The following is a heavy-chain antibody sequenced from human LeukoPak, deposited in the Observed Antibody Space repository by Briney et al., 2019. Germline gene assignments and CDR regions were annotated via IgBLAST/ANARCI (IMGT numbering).Heavy chain of an antibody. CDR1: GGSISSYY. D-gene: IGHD3-10*01. CDR3: ASYGSGSYKY. J-gene: IGHJ4*02. V-gene: IGHV4-59*01. CDR2: IYYGGST. Sequence: SETLSLTCTVSGGSISSYYWSWIRQPPGKGLEWIGYIYYGGSTNYNPSLKSRVTISVDTSKNQFSLKLSSVTAADTAVYYCASYGSGSYKYWGQGTLVTVSS.